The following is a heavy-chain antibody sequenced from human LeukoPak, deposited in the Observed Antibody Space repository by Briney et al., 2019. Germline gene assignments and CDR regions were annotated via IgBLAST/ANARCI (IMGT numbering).Heavy chain of an antibody. Sequence: GESLKISCKGSGYIFTSYWIGWVRQMPGKGLEWMGIIYPGDSDTRYSPSFQGQVTISADKSISTAYLQWSSLKASDTAMYYCARLSLTGPSTWGSFDYWGQGTLVTVSS. V-gene: IGHV5-51*01. CDR1: GYIFTSYW. J-gene: IGHJ4*02. CDR3: ARLSLTGPSTWGSFDY. CDR2: IYPGDSDT. D-gene: IGHD1-20*01.